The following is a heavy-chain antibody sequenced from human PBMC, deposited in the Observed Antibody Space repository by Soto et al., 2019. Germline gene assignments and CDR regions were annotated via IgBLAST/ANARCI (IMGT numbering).Heavy chain of an antibody. D-gene: IGHD3-9*01. CDR3: AKNVWGITIFGGMDV. CDR1: AFTFKNHW. Sequence: QPGGSLRLSCAASAFTFKNHWMHWVRQVPGKGPVWVSRINGDGSFTSYADAVKGRFTISRDNAKNTLSLQMNSLRAEDTAVYYCAKNVWGITIFGGMDVWGQGTTVTVSS. CDR2: INGDGSFT. J-gene: IGHJ6*02. V-gene: IGHV3-74*01.